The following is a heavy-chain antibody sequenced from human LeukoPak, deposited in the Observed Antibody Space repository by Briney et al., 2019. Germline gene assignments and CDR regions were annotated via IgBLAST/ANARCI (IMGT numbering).Heavy chain of an antibody. V-gene: IGHV4-59*12. J-gene: IGHJ6*03. CDR3: ARGGSYYDFWSGFSSYMDV. CDR2: IYYSGST. Sequence: SETLSLTCTVSGGSISSYYWSWIRQPPGKGVEWIGYIYYSGSTNYNPSLKSRVTISVDTSKNQFSLNLNSVTAADTAVYYCARGGSYYDFWSGFSSYMDVWGKGTTVTVSS. D-gene: IGHD3-3*01. CDR1: GGSISSYY.